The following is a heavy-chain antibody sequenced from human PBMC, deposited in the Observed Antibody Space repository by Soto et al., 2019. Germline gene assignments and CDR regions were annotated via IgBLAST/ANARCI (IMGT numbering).Heavy chain of an antibody. V-gene: IGHV4-30-2*01. J-gene: IGHJ4*02. Sequence: SETLSLTCAVSGGSISSGGYSWSWIRQPPWKCLEWIGYIYHSGSTYYNPSLKSRVTISVDRSKNQFSLKLSSVTAADTAVYYCARGSLDRQTYYYDSSGYYESGYFDYWGQGTLVTVSS. D-gene: IGHD3-22*01. CDR2: IYHSGST. CDR3: ARGSLDRQTYYYDSSGYYESGYFDY. CDR1: GGSISSGGYS.